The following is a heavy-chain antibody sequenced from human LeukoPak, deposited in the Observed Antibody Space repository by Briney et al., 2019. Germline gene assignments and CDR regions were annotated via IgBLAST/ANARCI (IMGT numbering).Heavy chain of an antibody. CDR3: ARLFRNWSDGGVDQ. Sequence: PGESLKISCKASGYSFTRNWIGWVRQMPGKGLEWTGIIYPGDSDTRYSPSFQGQVTISADESISTAYLQWSSLKASDTGMYYCARLFRNWSDGGVDQWGQGTLVTVSS. D-gene: IGHD1-1*01. V-gene: IGHV5-51*01. CDR1: GYSFTRNW. CDR2: IYPGDSDT. J-gene: IGHJ4*02.